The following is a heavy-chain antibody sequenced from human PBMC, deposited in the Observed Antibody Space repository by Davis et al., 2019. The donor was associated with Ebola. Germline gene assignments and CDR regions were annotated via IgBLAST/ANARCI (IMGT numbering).Heavy chain of an antibody. CDR3: ARGPHGSGSPYYYYGMDV. J-gene: IGHJ6*02. CDR1: GGTFSSYA. V-gene: IGHV1-2*04. Sequence: AASVKVSCKASGGTFSSYAISWVRQAPGQGLEWMGWINPNSGGTNYAQKFQGWVTMTRDTSISTAYMELSRLRSDDTAVYYCARGPHGSGSPYYYYGMDVWGQGTTVTVSS. CDR2: INPNSGGT. D-gene: IGHD3-10*01.